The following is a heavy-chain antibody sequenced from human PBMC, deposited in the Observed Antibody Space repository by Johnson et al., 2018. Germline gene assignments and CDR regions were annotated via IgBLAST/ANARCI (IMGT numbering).Heavy chain of an antibody. Sequence: QVQLQQWGAGLLKPSETLSLTCAVYGGSFSGYYWSWIRQPPGKGLEWIGEINHSGSTNYNPSLKSRVTISLDTSNNQFSLGLGSVTAADTAVYYCARDNSMLRGVFYYYYMDVWGKGTTVTVSS. CDR3: ARDNSMLRGVFYYYYMDV. CDR1: GGSFSGYY. CDR2: INHSGST. J-gene: IGHJ6*03. V-gene: IGHV4-34*01. D-gene: IGHD3-10*01.